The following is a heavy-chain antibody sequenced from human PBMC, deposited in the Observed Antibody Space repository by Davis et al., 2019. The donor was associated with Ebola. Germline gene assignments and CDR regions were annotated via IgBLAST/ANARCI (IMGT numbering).Heavy chain of an antibody. CDR2: INPNSGGT. Sequence: ASVKVSCKASGYTFTSYDINWVRQAPGQGLEWMGWINPNSGGTNYAQKFQGWVTMTRDTSISTAYMELSRLRSDDTAVYYCARDPGVVGATGYFDYWGQGTLVTVSS. J-gene: IGHJ4*02. CDR3: ARDPGVVGATGYFDY. V-gene: IGHV1-2*04. D-gene: IGHD1-26*01. CDR1: GYTFTSYD.